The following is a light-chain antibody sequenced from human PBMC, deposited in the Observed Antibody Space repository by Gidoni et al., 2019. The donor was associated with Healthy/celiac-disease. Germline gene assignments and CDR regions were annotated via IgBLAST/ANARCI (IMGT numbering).Light chain of an antibody. CDR2: DVS. V-gene: IGLV2-14*01. CDR1: SSDVGGYNY. J-gene: IGLJ1*01. CDR3: SSYTSSSTDV. Sequence: QSALTQPASVSGSPGQSITISCTGTSSDVGGYNYVSWYQQHPGKAPKLMIYDVSNRPSGVSNRFSGSKSGNTASLTISGLQAEYEADYYCSSYTSSSTDVFGTGTNVTVL.